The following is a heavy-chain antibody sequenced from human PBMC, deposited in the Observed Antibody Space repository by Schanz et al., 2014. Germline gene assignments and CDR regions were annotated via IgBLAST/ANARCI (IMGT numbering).Heavy chain of an antibody. D-gene: IGHD6-13*01. J-gene: IGHJ4*02. CDR1: GFTFSDHY. CDR2: ISGSGGST. Sequence: PGGSLRLSCAASGFTFSDHYMDWVRQAPGKGLEWVSGISGSGGSTYYADSVKGRFTISRDNSKNTLYLQMNSLRAEDTAVYYCAREQIMAAAGLVDYWGQGALVTVSS. V-gene: IGHV3-23*01. CDR3: AREQIMAAAGLVDY.